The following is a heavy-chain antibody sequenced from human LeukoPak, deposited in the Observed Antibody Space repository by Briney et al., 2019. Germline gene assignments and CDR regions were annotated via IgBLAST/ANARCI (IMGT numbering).Heavy chain of an antibody. Sequence: GGSLRLSCAASGFTFSSYAMSWVRQAPGKGLEWVSAISGSGGSTYYADSVKGRFTISRDNSKNTLYLQMNSLRAEDTAVYYCASSITMIVVVITTPLFDYWGQGTLVTVSS. D-gene: IGHD3-22*01. CDR3: ASSITMIVVVITTPLFDY. V-gene: IGHV3-23*01. J-gene: IGHJ4*02. CDR1: GFTFSSYA. CDR2: ISGSGGST.